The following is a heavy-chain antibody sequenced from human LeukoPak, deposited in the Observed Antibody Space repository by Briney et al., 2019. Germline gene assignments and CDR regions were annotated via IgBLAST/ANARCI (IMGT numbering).Heavy chain of an antibody. V-gene: IGHV4-34*01. D-gene: IGHD3-22*01. Sequence: SETLSLTCAVYGGSFSGYYWSWTRQPPGKGLEWIGEINHSGSTNYNPSLKSRVTISVDTSKNQFSLKLSSVTAADTAVYYCARGRRITMIVVSAFDIWGQGTMVTVSS. J-gene: IGHJ3*02. CDR2: INHSGST. CDR1: GGSFSGYY. CDR3: ARGRRITMIVVSAFDI.